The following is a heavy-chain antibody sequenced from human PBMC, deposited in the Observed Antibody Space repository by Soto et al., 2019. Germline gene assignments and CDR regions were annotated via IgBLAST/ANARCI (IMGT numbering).Heavy chain of an antibody. Sequence: GSGPTLVNPTQTLTLTCTFSGFSFTTAGVAVGWIRQTPGGAPEWLTLIYYNDDRRFSPSLKTRLTITGDTSKNQVVLSLTNVDPGDTATYFCAHSDGGYEIIYFDFWGQGIPVTVSS. CDR2: IYYNDDR. V-gene: IGHV2-5*01. CDR3: AHSDGGYEIIYFDF. D-gene: IGHD5-12*01. CDR1: GFSFTTAGVA. J-gene: IGHJ4*02.